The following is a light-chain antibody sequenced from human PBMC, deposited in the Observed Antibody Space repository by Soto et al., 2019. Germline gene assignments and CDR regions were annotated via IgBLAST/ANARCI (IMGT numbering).Light chain of an antibody. J-gene: IGKJ1*01. CDR2: KAS. CDR3: QQYNSYST. V-gene: IGKV1-5*03. Sequence: DIQMTQSPSTLSASVGDRVTITCRASQSISSWLAFYQHKPGKAPKLLIYKASSLERGVPSRFSGSGSGTEFTLTISSLQPDDFATYYCQQYNSYSTFGQGTKVDTK. CDR1: QSISSW.